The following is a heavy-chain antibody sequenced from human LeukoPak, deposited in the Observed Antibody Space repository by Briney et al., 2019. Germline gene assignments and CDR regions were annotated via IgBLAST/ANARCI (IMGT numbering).Heavy chain of an antibody. CDR2: IYTSGST. D-gene: IGHD6-13*01. Sequence: SETLSLTCTVSGGSISSYYWSWIRQPPGKGLEWIGYIYTSGSTNYNPSLKSRVTISVDTSKNQFSLKLSSVTAADTAVYYCAREVAAPINWFDPWGQGTLVTVSS. J-gene: IGHJ5*02. CDR3: AREVAAPINWFDP. CDR1: GGSISSYY. V-gene: IGHV4-59*01.